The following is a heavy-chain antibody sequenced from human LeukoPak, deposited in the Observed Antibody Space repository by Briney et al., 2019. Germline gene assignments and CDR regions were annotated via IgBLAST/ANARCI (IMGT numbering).Heavy chain of an antibody. CDR1: GGTFSSYA. J-gene: IGHJ5*02. Sequence: SVKVSCKASGGTFSSYATSWVRQAPGQGLEWMGGIIPIFGTANYAQKFQGRVTITADESTSTAYMELSSLRSEDTAVYYCARAWGALNWFDPWGQGTLVTVSS. CDR3: ARAWGALNWFDP. CDR2: IIPIFGTA. V-gene: IGHV1-69*13. D-gene: IGHD7-27*01.